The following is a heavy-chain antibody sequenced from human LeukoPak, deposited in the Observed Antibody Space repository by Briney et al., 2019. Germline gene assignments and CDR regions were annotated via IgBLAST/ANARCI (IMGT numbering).Heavy chain of an antibody. Sequence: SVKVSCKASGGTFSSYAISWVRQAPGQGLEWMGGIIPTFGTANYAQKFQGRVTITADKSTSTAYMELSSLRSEDTAVYYCARGGDFDWLLSNWFDPWGQGTLVTVSS. J-gene: IGHJ5*02. D-gene: IGHD3-9*01. CDR3: ARGGDFDWLLSNWFDP. CDR1: GGTFSSYA. V-gene: IGHV1-69*06. CDR2: IIPTFGTA.